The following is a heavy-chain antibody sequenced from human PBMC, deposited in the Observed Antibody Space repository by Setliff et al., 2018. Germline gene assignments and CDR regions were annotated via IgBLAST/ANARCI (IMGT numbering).Heavy chain of an antibody. D-gene: IGHD5-18*01. CDR3: AREGVDTRSSTDYRYYMDV. V-gene: IGHV1-69*05. CDR1: GGTFSSYG. Sequence: RASVKVSCKASGGTFSSYGISWVRQAPGQGLEWLGGTIPNFGTTNYAQEFQGRVTIITDESTSTAYMELSSLRFEDTAVYYCAREGVDTRSSTDYRYYMDVWGKGTTVTVSS. J-gene: IGHJ6*03. CDR2: TIPNFGTT.